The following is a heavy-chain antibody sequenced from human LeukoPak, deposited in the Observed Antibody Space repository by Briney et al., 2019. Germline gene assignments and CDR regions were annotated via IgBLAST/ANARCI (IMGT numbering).Heavy chain of an antibody. CDR1: GGTFSSYA. J-gene: IGHJ3*02. V-gene: IGHV1-69*06. D-gene: IGHD4-23*01. CDR3: ARSLIDYGGSYDAFDI. CDR2: IIPIFGTA. Sequence: SVKVSCKASGGTFSSYAISWVRQAPGQGLEWMGGIIPIFGTANYAQKFQGRVTITADKSTSTAYMELSSLRSEDTAVYYCARSLIDYGGSYDAFDIWGQGTMVTISS.